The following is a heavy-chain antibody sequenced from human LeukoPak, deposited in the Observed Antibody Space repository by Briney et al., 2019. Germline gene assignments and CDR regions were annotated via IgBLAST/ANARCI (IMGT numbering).Heavy chain of an antibody. CDR3: ARDREDGTDY. D-gene: IGHD1-14*01. J-gene: IGHJ4*02. Sequence: PSETLSLTCTVSGGSISSYYWSWIRQPPGKGLEWIGYIYYSGSTNYNPSLKGRVTISVDTSKNQFSLKLSSVTAADTAVYYCARDREDGTDYWGQGTLVTVSS. V-gene: IGHV4-59*01. CDR2: IYYSGST. CDR1: GGSISSYY.